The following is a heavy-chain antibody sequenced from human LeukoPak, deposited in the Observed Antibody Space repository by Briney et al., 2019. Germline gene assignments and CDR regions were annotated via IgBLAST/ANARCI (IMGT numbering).Heavy chain of an antibody. V-gene: IGHV1-18*01. CDR3: ARGGATIDY. CDR2: ISAYNGNT. D-gene: IGHD1-26*01. CDR1: GYTFTSHD. Sequence: ALVKVSCKASGYTFTSHDINWVRQAPGQGLEWMGWISAYNGNTNYAQKLLGRVTMTTDTSTSTAYMELRSLISDDTAVYYCARGGATIDYWGQGTLVTVSS. J-gene: IGHJ4*02.